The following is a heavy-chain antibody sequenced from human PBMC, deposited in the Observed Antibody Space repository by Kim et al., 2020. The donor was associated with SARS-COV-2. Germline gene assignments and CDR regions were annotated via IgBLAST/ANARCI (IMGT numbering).Heavy chain of an antibody. D-gene: IGHD6-19*01. CDR2: MNPNSGNT. CDR3: ARGYSRWGREAVAVGYYGMDV. CDR1: GYTFTSYD. J-gene: IGHJ6*02. Sequence: ASVKVSCKASGYTFTSYDINWVRQATGQGLEWMGWMNPNSGNTGYAQKFQGRVTMTRNTSISTAYMELSSLRSEDTAVYYCARGYSRWGREAVAVGYYGMDVWGQGTTVTVSS. V-gene: IGHV1-8*01.